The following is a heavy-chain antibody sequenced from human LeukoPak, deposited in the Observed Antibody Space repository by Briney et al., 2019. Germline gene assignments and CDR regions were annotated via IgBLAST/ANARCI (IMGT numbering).Heavy chain of an antibody. J-gene: IGHJ4*02. D-gene: IGHD4-11*01. CDR1: GGSISSYY. V-gene: IGHV4-59*10. CDR3: ARARIDDYGNYEFDY. CDR2: IYTSGST. Sequence: SETLSLTCAVYGGSISSYYWSWIRQPAGKGLEWIGRIYTSGSTNYNPSLKSRVTMSVDTSKNQFSLKLSSMTAADTAVYYCARARIDDYGNYEFDYWGQRTLVTVSS.